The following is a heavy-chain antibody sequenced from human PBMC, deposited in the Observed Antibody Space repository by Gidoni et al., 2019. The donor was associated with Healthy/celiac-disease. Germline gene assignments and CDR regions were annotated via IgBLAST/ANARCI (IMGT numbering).Heavy chain of an antibody. CDR3: AKDSSPFGGALDAFDI. J-gene: IGHJ3*02. D-gene: IGHD3-16*01. Sequence: EVQLLESGGGLVQPGGSLRLSCAAAGFTFSRYAMSWVRPAPGKGLEWVSAISGSGGSTYYADSVKGRFTISRDNSKNTLYLQMNSLRAEDTAVYYCAKDSSPFGGALDAFDIWGQGTMVTVSS. CDR1: GFTFSRYA. CDR2: ISGSGGST. V-gene: IGHV3-23*01.